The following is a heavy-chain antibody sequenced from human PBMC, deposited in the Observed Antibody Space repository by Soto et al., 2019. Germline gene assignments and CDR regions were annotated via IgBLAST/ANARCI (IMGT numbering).Heavy chain of an antibody. CDR1: GFTFKTAW. Sequence: EVQLVESGGGLLKPGESLRLSCAASGFTFKTAWMNWVRQAPGKGLEWVGRVKSKTNGGTVDYAAPVQGRFTISRDDSDSMLYLQLNSLKIEDTAVYYCATIGPVRGTNLVPFDYWGQGALVTVSS. D-gene: IGHD1-1*01. V-gene: IGHV3-15*07. J-gene: IGHJ4*02. CDR3: ATIGPVRGTNLVPFDY. CDR2: VKSKTNGGTV.